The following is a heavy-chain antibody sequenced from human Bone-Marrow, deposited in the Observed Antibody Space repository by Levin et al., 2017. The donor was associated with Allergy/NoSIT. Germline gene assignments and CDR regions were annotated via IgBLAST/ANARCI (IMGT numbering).Heavy chain of an antibody. CDR3: ARASILDDYGDRGNWFDP. V-gene: IGHV4-59*01. CDR2: IYYSGST. J-gene: IGHJ5*02. D-gene: IGHD4-17*01. CDR1: GASISSYY. Sequence: PSETLSLTCTVSGASISSYYWSWIRQPPGKGLEWIGYIYYSGSTNYNPSLKSRVTISVDTSKNQFSLKLSSVTAADTAVYYCARASILDDYGDRGNWFDPWGQGTLVTVSS.